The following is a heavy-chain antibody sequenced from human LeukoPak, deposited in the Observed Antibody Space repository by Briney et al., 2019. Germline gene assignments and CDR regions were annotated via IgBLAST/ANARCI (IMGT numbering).Heavy chain of an antibody. CDR2: ISDSGGST. CDR3: VRGYSFGPYGMDV. J-gene: IGHJ6*02. Sequence: GGSLRLSCSASGFPFSSYAMHWVRKAPGKGLEYVSAISDSGGSTYYADSVKGRFTISRDNSKNTLYLQMSSLRAEDTAVYFCVRGYSFGPYGMDVWGQGTTVTVSS. CDR1: GFPFSSYA. V-gene: IGHV3-64D*09. D-gene: IGHD2-15*01.